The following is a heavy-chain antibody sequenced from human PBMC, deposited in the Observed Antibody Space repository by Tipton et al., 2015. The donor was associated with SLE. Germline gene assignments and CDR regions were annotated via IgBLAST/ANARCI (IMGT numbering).Heavy chain of an antibody. J-gene: IGHJ6*02. CDR1: GFTLSDYW. CDR2: INQDGSRK. CDR3: GSVDYPHYGVDV. V-gene: IGHV3-7*01. D-gene: IGHD3-10*01. Sequence: GSLRLSCAVSGFTLSDYWMTWVRQAPGKGLEWVANINQDGSRKHYVDSVKGRFSISRDNAKNSGYVQLNSLRAEDTAVYYCGSVDYPHYGVDVWGQGTTVTVSS.